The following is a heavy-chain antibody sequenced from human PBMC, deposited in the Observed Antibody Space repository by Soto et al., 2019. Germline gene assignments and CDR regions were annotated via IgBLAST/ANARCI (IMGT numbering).Heavy chain of an antibody. V-gene: IGHV3-23*01. CDR1: GFTLSSYA. D-gene: IGHD7-27*01. CDR3: AKDLPTSSTGAYFYYGMDV. J-gene: IGHJ6*02. Sequence: GGSLRLSCAASGFTLSSYAMTWVRQAPGKGLEWVSGISGSRGSTYYADSVKGRFTISRDNAKNSLYLQMNSLRAEDTALYYCAKDLPTSSTGAYFYYGMDVWGQGTTVTVSS. CDR2: ISGSRGST.